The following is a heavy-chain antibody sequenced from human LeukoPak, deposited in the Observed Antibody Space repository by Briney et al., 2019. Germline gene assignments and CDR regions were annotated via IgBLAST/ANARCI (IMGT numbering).Heavy chain of an antibody. D-gene: IGHD2-21*01. Sequence: GGSLRLSCAASGFTFSSYAMSWVRQAPNKGLEWVSSISTSSSYIYYADSAKGRFTTSRDNARHSLFLQMNSVRVEDSAVYYXXXXXXXXCGRECYSLNWGQGTQVTVSS. CDR1: GFTFSSYA. V-gene: IGHV3-21*01. CDR2: ISTSSSYI. J-gene: IGHJ1*01. CDR3: XXXXXXXCGRECYSLN.